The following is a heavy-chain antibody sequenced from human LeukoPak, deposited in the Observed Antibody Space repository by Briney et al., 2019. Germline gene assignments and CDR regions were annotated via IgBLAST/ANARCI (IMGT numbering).Heavy chain of an antibody. V-gene: IGHV3-30*01. Sequence: GGSMRLSCAASGFTSSSYAMHWVRQAPGKGLEWGAVISYDGSNKYYADSVKGRFTISRDNSKNTLYLQMNSLRAEDTAVYYCARGWSAYCGGDCYQDFDYWGQGTLVTVSS. CDR2: ISYDGSNK. J-gene: IGHJ4*02. CDR1: GFTSSSYA. D-gene: IGHD2-21*02. CDR3: ARGWSAYCGGDCYQDFDY.